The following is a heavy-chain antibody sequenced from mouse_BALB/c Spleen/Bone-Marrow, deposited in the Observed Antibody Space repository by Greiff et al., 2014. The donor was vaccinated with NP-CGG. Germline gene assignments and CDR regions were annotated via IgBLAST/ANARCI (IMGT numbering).Heavy chain of an antibody. CDR2: IDPANGNT. CDR1: AFNIKDTY. V-gene: IGHV14-3*02. J-gene: IGHJ3*01. D-gene: IGHD1-1*01. CDR3: AIYYYGSSGFAY. Sequence: VQLQQSGAELVKPGASVKLSCTASAFNIKDTYMHWVKQRPEQGLEWIGRIDPANGNTKYDPKFQGKATITADTSFNTAYLQLSSLTSEDTAVYYCAIYYYGSSGFAYWGQGTLVTVSA.